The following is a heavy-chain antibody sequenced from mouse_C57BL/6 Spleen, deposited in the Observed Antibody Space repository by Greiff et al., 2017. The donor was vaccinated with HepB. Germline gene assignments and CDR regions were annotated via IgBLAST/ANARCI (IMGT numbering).Heavy chain of an antibody. J-gene: IGHJ1*03. Sequence: EVQLVESGGGLVKPGGSLKLSCAASGFTFSSYAMSWVRQTPEKRLEWVATISDGGSYTYYPDNVKGRFTISRDNAKNNLYLQMSHLKSEDTAMYYCARDRGGYYSNWYFDVWGTGTTVTVSS. D-gene: IGHD2-5*01. CDR1: GFTFSSYA. V-gene: IGHV5-4*01. CDR2: ISDGGSYT. CDR3: ARDRGGYYSNWYFDV.